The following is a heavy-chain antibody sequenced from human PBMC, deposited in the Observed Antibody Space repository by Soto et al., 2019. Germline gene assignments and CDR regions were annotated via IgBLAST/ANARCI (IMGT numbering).Heavy chain of an antibody. CDR3: ARLRIAAVVPAASDY. V-gene: IGHV4-39*01. CDR1: GGSISSSSYY. CDR2: IYYSGST. Sequence: SETLSLTCTVSGGSISSSSYYWGWIRQPPGKGLEWIGSIYYSGSTYYNPSLKSRVTISVDTSKNQFSLKLSSVTAADTAVYYCARLRIAAVVPAASDYWGQGTLVTVSS. D-gene: IGHD2-2*01. J-gene: IGHJ4*02.